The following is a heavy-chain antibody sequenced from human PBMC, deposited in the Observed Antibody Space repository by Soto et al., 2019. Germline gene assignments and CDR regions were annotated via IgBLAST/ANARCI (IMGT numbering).Heavy chain of an antibody. J-gene: IGHJ2*01. CDR1: GFTFDEYA. CDR3: AKDKGGSYLYLHFDL. Sequence: EVQLVESGGGLVQPGRSLRLSCAASGFTFDEYAMHWVRHAPGKGLEWVPGISWKSGGIGYADSVKGRFTISRDTSKNSLYMQVNSLRAEDTALYYCAKDKGGSYLYLHFDLWGRGTLVTVSS. CDR2: ISWKSGGI. V-gene: IGHV3-9*01. D-gene: IGHD1-26*01.